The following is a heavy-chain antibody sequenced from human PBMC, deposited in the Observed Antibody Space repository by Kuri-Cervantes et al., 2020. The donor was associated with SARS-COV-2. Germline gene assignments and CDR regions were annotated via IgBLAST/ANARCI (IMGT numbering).Heavy chain of an antibody. CDR3: ARDRYGDYEFFDY. CDR1: GGSIGGSHY. D-gene: IGHD4-17*01. Sequence: SETLSLTCTVSGGSIGGSHYWTWIRQPAGKGLEWIGHIYTSGSTRYNPSLKSRVSISVDTSKNQLSLKLSSVTAADTAVYYCARDRYGDYEFFDYWGQGTLVTVSS. V-gene: IGHV4-61*09. J-gene: IGHJ4*02. CDR2: IYTSGST.